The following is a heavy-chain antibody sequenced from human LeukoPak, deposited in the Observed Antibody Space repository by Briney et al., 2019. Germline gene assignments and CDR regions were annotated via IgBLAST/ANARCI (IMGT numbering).Heavy chain of an antibody. CDR2: ISYDGINK. D-gene: IGHD2-15*01. V-gene: IGHV3-30-3*01. CDR3: AREIDIVVVVAAFGSMDV. Sequence: GGSLRLSCAASGFTFSTYAIHWVRQAPGKGLEWVAVISYDGINKYYADSVKGRFTISRDNSQNTLYLQMNSLRAEDTAVYYCAREIDIVVVVAAFGSMDVWGQGTTVTVSS. CDR1: GFTFSTYA. J-gene: IGHJ6*02.